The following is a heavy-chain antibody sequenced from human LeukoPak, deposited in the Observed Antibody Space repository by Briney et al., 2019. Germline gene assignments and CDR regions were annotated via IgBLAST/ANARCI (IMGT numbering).Heavy chain of an antibody. CDR3: ARDCLSSTSCYGSDY. J-gene: IGHJ4*02. CDR1: GFTFSRYW. V-gene: IGHV3-7*01. CDR2: IKQDGSEK. D-gene: IGHD2-2*01. Sequence: GGSLRLSCAASGFTFSRYWMSWVRQAPGKGLEWMANIKQDGSEKYYVDSVKGRFTISRDNAKNSLYLQMNSLRAEDTAVYYCARDCLSSTSCYGSDYWGQGTLVTVSS.